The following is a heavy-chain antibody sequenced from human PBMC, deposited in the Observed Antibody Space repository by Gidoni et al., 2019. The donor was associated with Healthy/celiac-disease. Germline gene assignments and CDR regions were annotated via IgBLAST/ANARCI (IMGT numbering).Heavy chain of an antibody. J-gene: IGHJ4*02. CDR2: ISSSSSYI. Sequence: EVQLVASVGGLVKPGVSLRRSCAASVFTFSSYSMNWVRQAPGKGMECVSSISSSSSYIDNADSVKGRLTISRDNAKNSMYLQMNSLRAEGTAVYYCARDQERVLTGFPLDYWGQGTLVTVSS. V-gene: IGHV3-21*01. CDR3: ARDQERVLTGFPLDY. CDR1: VFTFSSYS. D-gene: IGHD3-9*01.